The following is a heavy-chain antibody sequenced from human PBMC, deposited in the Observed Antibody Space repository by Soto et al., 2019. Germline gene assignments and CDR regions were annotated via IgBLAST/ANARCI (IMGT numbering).Heavy chain of an antibody. D-gene: IGHD6-6*01. J-gene: IGHJ3*02. V-gene: IGHV1-18*01. CDR2: ISAYNSNT. Sequence: ASVKVSCKASGYTFTSYGISWVRQAPGQGLEWMGWISAYNSNTNYAQKLQGRVTMTTDTSTSTAYMELRSLRSDDTAVYYCARPSSSRAHDPFDIWGKGTMVTVSS. CDR1: GYTFTSYG. CDR3: ARPSSSRAHDPFDI.